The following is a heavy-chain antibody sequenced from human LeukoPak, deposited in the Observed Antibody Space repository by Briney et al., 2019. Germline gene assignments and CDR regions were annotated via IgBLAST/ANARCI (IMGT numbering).Heavy chain of an antibody. Sequence: SETLSFTCTVSGGSISSYYWSWIRQPPGKGLEWIGYIYYSGSTNYNPSLKSRVTISVDTSKNQFSLKLSSVTAADTAVYYCASTLIVGATPGAFDIWGQGTMVTVSS. V-gene: IGHV4-59*01. D-gene: IGHD1-26*01. CDR3: ASTLIVGATPGAFDI. J-gene: IGHJ3*02. CDR1: GGSISSYY. CDR2: IYYSGST.